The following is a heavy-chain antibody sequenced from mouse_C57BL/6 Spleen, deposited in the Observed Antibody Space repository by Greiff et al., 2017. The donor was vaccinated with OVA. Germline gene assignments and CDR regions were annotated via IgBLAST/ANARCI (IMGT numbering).Heavy chain of an antibody. CDR2: IRLKSDNYAT. CDR3: TVDYGSSYGYFDV. J-gene: IGHJ1*03. D-gene: IGHD1-1*01. V-gene: IGHV6-3*01. CDR1: GFTFSNYW. Sequence: EVQRVESGGGLVQPGGSMKLSCVASGFTFSNYWMNWVRQSPEKGLEWVAQIRLKSDNYATHYAESVKGRFTISRDDSKSSVYLQMNNLRAEDTGIYYCTVDYGSSYGYFDVWGTGTTVTVSS.